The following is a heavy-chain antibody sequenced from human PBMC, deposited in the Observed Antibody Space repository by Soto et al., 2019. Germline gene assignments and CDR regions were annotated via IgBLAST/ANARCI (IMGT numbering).Heavy chain of an antibody. CDR3: ASGGTPIDY. D-gene: IGHD3-16*01. J-gene: IGHJ4*02. CDR1: GYTFTNFG. CDR2: ISAYNGNT. Sequence: QVHLVQSGAEVKKPGASVKVSCTASGYTFTNFGISWVRQAPGQGLERMGWISAYNGNTNYAQKFQGRDTMTTDTYTSTAYMELRSPGSDDTAVDYSASGGTPIDYWGQGTLVTVSS. V-gene: IGHV1-18*01.